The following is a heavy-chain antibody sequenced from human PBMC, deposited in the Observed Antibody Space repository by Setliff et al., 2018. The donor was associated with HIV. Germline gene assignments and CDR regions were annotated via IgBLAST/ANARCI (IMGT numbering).Heavy chain of an antibody. V-gene: IGHV3-33*01. CDR1: GFTFGSYG. CDR2: IWYDGSEK. D-gene: IGHD3-3*01. Sequence: PGGSLRLSCTTSGFTFGSYGMHWVRQAPGKGLEWVANIWYDGSEKYYADSVKGRFTISRDKSKNTLYLQMNCLRTEDTAVYYCARVFQSYFFDFWGQGTLVTVSS. J-gene: IGHJ4*02. CDR3: ARVFQSYFFDF.